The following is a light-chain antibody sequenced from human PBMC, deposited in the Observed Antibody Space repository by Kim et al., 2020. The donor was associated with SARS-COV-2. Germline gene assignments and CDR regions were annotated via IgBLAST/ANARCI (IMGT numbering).Light chain of an antibody. J-gene: IGLJ3*02. CDR1: SDINVAGYR. V-gene: IGLV5-45*01. CDR3: TFWYSNTWV. CDR2: YTSDSDK. Sequence: LTCTCRSDINVAGYRIYWYQQKPGSPPQYLLRYTSDSDKHQGSGVPSRFSVSKDASANAGILLISGLQSEDEADYCCTFWYSNTWVFGGGTQLTFL.